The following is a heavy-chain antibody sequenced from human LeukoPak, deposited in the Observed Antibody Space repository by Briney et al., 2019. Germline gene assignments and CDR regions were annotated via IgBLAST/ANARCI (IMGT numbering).Heavy chain of an antibody. CDR2: ISGSGGWT. CDR1: GFTFSTYA. V-gene: IGHV3-23*01. Sequence: GGSLRLSCAASGFTFSTYAMSWVRQAPGKGLEWVSGISGSGGWTYYADSVKGRFTISRDNSKNMLYLQMNALRAEDTAVYYCASSGNWFDPWGQGTLVTVSS. J-gene: IGHJ5*02. CDR3: ASSGNWFDP. D-gene: IGHD3-10*01.